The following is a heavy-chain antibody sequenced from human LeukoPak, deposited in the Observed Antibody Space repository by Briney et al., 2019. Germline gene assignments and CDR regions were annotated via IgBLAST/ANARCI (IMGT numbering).Heavy chain of an antibody. Sequence: GESLRLSCAASGFTFSNYAMSWVRQAPGKGLEWVSVVSGSGGSTYYADSVKGRFAISRDNSKNTLYLQMNSLRAEDTAVYYCAKGNDILTGYYHYWGQGTLVTVSS. V-gene: IGHV3-23*01. D-gene: IGHD3-9*01. CDR3: AKGNDILTGYYHY. CDR1: GFTFSNYA. J-gene: IGHJ4*02. CDR2: VSGSGGST.